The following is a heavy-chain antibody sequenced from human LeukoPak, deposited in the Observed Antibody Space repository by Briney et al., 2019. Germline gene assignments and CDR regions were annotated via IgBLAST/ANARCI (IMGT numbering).Heavy chain of an antibody. J-gene: IGHJ4*02. D-gene: IGHD2-2*01. CDR1: GYSFTNYW. CDR2: IYPGDSDT. V-gene: IGHV5-51*01. CDR3: ARFGYYCSSTSCSTHFDY. Sequence: GESLKISCKGSGYSFTNYWIGWVRQMPGKGLEWMGIIYPGDSDTRYSPSFQGQVTISADKSISTAYLQWSSLKASDTAMYYCARFGYYCSSTSCSTHFDYWGQGTLVTVSS.